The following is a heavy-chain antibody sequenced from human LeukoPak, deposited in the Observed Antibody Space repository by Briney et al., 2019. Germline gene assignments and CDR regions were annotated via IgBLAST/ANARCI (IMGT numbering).Heavy chain of an antibody. V-gene: IGHV1-69*01. CDR3: ARDSTGGSYYKFDY. CDR1: VGTFSSYG. D-gene: IGHD1-26*01. Sequence: ASVKVSCKASVGTFSSYGVCWARQAPGQGLEWMGGIIPKFGRTHYAQKFQGRVTVTADESTSTAYMELSGLGSEDTAVYYCARDSTGGSYYKFDYRGQGTLVTVSS. CDR2: IIPKFGRT. J-gene: IGHJ4*02.